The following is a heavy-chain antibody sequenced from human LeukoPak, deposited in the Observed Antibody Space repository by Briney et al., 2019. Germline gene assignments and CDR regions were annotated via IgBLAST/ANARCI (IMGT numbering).Heavy chain of an antibody. V-gene: IGHV3-64*01. CDR2: ISDNGGST. Sequence: GGSLRLSCVASGFTFSAYPMFWVRRAPGKGLEYVSGISDNGGSTYYASSVKGRFTISRDNSKSTLYLQMGSLRGDDVAVYYCARVVPRFDRSNWNYYDYWGQGTLVTVSS. D-gene: IGHD1-1*01. CDR3: ARVVPRFDRSNWNYYDY. CDR1: GFTFSAYP. J-gene: IGHJ4*02.